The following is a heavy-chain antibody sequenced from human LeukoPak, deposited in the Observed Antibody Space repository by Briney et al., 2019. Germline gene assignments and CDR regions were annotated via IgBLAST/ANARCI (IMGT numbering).Heavy chain of an antibody. J-gene: IGHJ4*02. V-gene: IGHV1-2*02. D-gene: IGHD3-22*01. CDR1: GYTFTGYY. Sequence: ASVKVSCKASGYTFTGYYMQWVRQAPGQGLEWMGWINPNSGGANYAQKFQGRVTMTRDTSISTAYMELSRLRSDDTAVYYCARGKYYYDSSGYYYSYWGQGTLVTVSS. CDR3: ARGKYYYDSSGYYYSY. CDR2: INPNSGGA.